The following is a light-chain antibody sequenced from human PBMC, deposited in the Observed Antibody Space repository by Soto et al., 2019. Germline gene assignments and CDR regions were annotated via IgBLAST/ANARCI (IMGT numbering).Light chain of an antibody. CDR2: EVT. J-gene: IGLJ1*01. Sequence: QSALTQPASVSGSPGQSITISCTGTRSDVGGYNYVSWYQHHPGKAPKLLIYEVTNRPAEVSNRFSGSKSGITASLTISGLQSEDEADYYCVSYTSSTTYVFGTGTKLTVL. CDR3: VSYTSSTTYV. V-gene: IGLV2-14*01. CDR1: RSDVGGYNY.